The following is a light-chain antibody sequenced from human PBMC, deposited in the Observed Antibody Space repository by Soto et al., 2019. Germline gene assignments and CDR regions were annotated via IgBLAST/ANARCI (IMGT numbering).Light chain of an antibody. CDR3: QQYYSYSAT. Sequence: EIVMTQSPATPSLSPGERVTLSWRASQTVSSTVAWYQQKPGQAPRLLIYAASTRATGIPARFSGSGSGTEFTLTISSLQSEDFATYYCQQYYSYSATFGQGTKVDIK. V-gene: IGKV3-15*01. CDR2: AAS. J-gene: IGKJ1*01. CDR1: QTVSST.